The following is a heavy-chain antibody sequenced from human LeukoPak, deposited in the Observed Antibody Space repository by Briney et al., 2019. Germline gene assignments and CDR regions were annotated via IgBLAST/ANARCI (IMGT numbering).Heavy chain of an antibody. CDR1: RFTLSSSA. Sequence: GGSLRLSCAASRFTLSSSAMSWVRQAPGKGLEWVSGITYSGGSTYYADSVKGRFTISRDNSKNTLYLQMNSLRAEDTAAYYCAKGGSGNFPFDYWGQGTLVTVSS. V-gene: IGHV3-23*01. CDR3: AKGGSGNFPFDY. J-gene: IGHJ4*02. CDR2: ITYSGGST. D-gene: IGHD1-26*01.